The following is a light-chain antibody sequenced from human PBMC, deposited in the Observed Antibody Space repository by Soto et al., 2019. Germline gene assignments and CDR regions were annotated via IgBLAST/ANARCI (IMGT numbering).Light chain of an antibody. Sequence: DIQMTQSPSSLSASGGYRVTITCRASQSISSYLNWYQQKPEKAPKLLIYVASSLQSGVPSRFSGSGSGTDFTLTISSLQPEDFATYYCQQSYSTPLTFGGGTKVDIK. CDR3: QQSYSTPLT. CDR2: VAS. CDR1: QSISSY. V-gene: IGKV1-39*01. J-gene: IGKJ4*01.